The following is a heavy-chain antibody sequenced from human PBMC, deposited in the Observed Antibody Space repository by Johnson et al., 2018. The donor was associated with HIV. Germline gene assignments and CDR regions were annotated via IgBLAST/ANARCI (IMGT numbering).Heavy chain of an antibody. CDR2: ISSSRSTI. D-gene: IGHD6-6*01. J-gene: IGHJ3*02. Sequence: VQLVESGGGVVQPGRSLRLSCAASGFTFSSYAMHWVRQAPGKGLEWVSYISSSRSTIYYADSVKGRFTISRDNAKNSLYLQMNSLRAEDTAVYYCARRIAARPNDAFDIWGQGTMVTVSS. CDR3: ARRIAARPNDAFDI. CDR1: GFTFSSYA. V-gene: IGHV3-48*04.